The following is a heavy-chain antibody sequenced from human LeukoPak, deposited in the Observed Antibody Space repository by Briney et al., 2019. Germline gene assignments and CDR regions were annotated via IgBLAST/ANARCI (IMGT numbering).Heavy chain of an antibody. V-gene: IGHV4-39*02. D-gene: IGHD3-16*02. CDR1: GGSISSSSSY. CDR2: IYYSGST. J-gene: IGHJ5*02. Sequence: SETLSLTCTVSGGSISSSSSYWGWIRQPPGKGLEWIGSIYYSGSTYYNPSLKSRITISVDTSKNQFSLKLSSVTAADTAVYYCARDSPDYDYVWGSYRSHWFDPWGQGTLVTVSS. CDR3: ARDSPDYDYVWGSYRSHWFDP.